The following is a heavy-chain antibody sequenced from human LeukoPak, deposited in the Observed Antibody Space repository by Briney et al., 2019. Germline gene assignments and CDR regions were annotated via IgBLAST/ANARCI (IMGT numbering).Heavy chain of an antibody. D-gene: IGHD3-9*01. Sequence: GGSLRLSCAASGFTVSSNYMSWVRQAPGKGLEWVSVIYSGGSTYYADSVKGRFTISRDNSKNTLYLQMNSLRAEDTAVYYCARASTHYDILTGYYSPGFDYWGQGTLVTVSS. CDR1: GFTVSSNY. J-gene: IGHJ4*02. V-gene: IGHV3-53*01. CDR2: IYSGGST. CDR3: ARASTHYDILTGYYSPGFDY.